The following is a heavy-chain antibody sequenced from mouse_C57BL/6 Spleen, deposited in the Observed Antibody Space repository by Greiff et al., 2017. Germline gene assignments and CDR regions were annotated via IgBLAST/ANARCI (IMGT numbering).Heavy chain of an antibody. V-gene: IGHV1-62-2*01. CDR2: FYPGSGSI. CDR3: ARHEGPAAYYSNYEGFAY. Sequence: QVQLQQSGAELVKPGASVKLSCKASGYTFTEYTIHWVKQRSGQGLEWIGWFYPGSGSIKYNEKFKDKATLTADKSSSTVYMELSRLTSEDSAVYFCARHEGPAAYYSNYEGFAYWGQGTLVTVSA. CDR1: GYTFTEYT. D-gene: IGHD2-5*01. J-gene: IGHJ3*01.